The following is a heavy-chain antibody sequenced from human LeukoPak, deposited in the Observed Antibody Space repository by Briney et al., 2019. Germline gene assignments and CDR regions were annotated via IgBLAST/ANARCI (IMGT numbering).Heavy chain of an antibody. J-gene: IGHJ6*02. Sequence: PGGSLRLSCAASGFTFSSYSMNWVRQALGKGLEWVSSISSSSYIYYADSVKGRFTISRDNAKNSLYLQMNSLRAEDTAVYYCARDHIVVVTANYYYYGMDVWGQGTTVTVSS. CDR1: GFTFSSYS. CDR2: ISSSSYI. CDR3: ARDHIVVVTANYYYYGMDV. V-gene: IGHV3-21*01. D-gene: IGHD2-21*02.